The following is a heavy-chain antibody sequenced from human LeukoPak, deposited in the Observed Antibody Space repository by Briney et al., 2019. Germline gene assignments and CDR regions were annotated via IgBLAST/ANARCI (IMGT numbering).Heavy chain of an antibody. CDR2: IKQDGSEK. CDR1: GFTFSSYW. Sequence: PGGSLRLSCAASGFTFSSYWMSWVRQAPGKGLEWVANIKQDGSEKYYVDSVKGRFTISRDNAKNSLYLQMNSLRAEDTAVYYCARGNNYGSGIAFDIWGQGTMVTVSS. D-gene: IGHD3-10*01. V-gene: IGHV3-7*01. CDR3: ARGNNYGSGIAFDI. J-gene: IGHJ3*02.